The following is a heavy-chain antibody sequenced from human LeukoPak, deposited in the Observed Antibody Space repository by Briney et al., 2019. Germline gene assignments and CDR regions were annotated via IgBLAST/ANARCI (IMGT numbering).Heavy chain of an antibody. Sequence: GGSLRLSCAASGFTFSSYAMSWVRQAPGKGLEWVSAISGSGGSTCYADSVKGRFTISRDNSKNTLYLQMNSLRAEDTAVYYCASSRAVVQGVTSPFDYWGQGTLVTVSS. CDR1: GFTFSSYA. CDR3: ASSRAVVQGVTSPFDY. CDR2: ISGSGGST. J-gene: IGHJ4*02. V-gene: IGHV3-23*01. D-gene: IGHD3-10*01.